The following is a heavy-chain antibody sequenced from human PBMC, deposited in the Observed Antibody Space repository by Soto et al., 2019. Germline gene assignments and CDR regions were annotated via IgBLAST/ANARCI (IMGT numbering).Heavy chain of an antibody. V-gene: IGHV3-15*01. Sequence: GGSLRLSCAASGFTFSDAWMSWVRQAPGKGLDRVGRIKSKSDGGTTEYAAPVRGRFTISRDDSKNTLYLQMNSLKTEDTAVYYCTTDLWRIAVVVGSTGYFNPWGQGTPVTVSS. CDR3: TTDLWRIAVVVGSTGYFNP. CDR1: GFTFSDAW. J-gene: IGHJ5*02. D-gene: IGHD2-15*01. CDR2: IKSKSDGGTT.